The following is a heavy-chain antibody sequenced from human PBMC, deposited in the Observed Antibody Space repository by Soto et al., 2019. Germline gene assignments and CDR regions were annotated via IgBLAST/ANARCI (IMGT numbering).Heavy chain of an antibody. D-gene: IGHD6-19*01. Sequence: EVQLLESGGGLVQPGGSLRLSCAASGFTFSSYAMSWVRQAPGKALEWVSAISGSGGSTYYADSVKGRLTISRDNSKNTLYLQMNSLRAEDTAVYYCATKPTGYSSGWYGGGYWGQGTLVTVSS. J-gene: IGHJ4*02. CDR3: ATKPTGYSSGWYGGGY. CDR2: ISGSGGST. CDR1: GFTFSSYA. V-gene: IGHV3-23*01.